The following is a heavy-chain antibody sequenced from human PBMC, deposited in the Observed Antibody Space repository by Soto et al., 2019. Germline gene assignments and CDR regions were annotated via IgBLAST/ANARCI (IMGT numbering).Heavy chain of an antibody. D-gene: IGHD4-17*01. CDR1: GGSLTSHSYY. CDR3: ARRSTATYDY. J-gene: IGHJ4*02. Sequence: LSRTCTVSGGSLTSHSYYWGWIRQPPGKGLEWIGSFYYSQSTYFNPSLKSRVTISVETSMNQYSLKLSAVTAADTAVYYCARRSTATYDYWGQGILVTVSS. V-gene: IGHV4-39*01. CDR2: FYYSQST.